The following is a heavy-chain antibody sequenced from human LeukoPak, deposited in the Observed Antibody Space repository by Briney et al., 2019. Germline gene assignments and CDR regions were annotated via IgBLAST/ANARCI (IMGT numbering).Heavy chain of an antibody. CDR1: GGSISSGGYY. CDR2: IYYSGST. CDR3: ARGAGGWFDP. J-gene: IGHJ5*02. Sequence: SQTLSLTCTVSGGSISSGGYYWSWIRQHSGKGLEWIGYIYYSGSTYYNPSLKSRVTISVDTSKNQFSLKLSSVTAADTAVYYCARGAGGWFDPWGQGTLVTVSS. V-gene: IGHV4-31*03. D-gene: IGHD3-16*01.